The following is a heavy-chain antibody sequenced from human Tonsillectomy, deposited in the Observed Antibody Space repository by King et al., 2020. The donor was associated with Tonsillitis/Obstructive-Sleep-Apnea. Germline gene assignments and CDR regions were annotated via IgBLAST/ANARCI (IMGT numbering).Heavy chain of an antibody. J-gene: IGHJ6*03. Sequence: TLKESGPTLVKPTQTLTLTCTFSGFSLSTSGVGVAWIRQPPGKALEWLALIYWDDDKRYSPSLKSRLSITKDTSKNQVVLTMTNMDPVDTATYYCAHCHLPPYYMDVWGKGTTVTVFS. CDR2: IYWDDDK. CDR1: GFSLSTSGVG. V-gene: IGHV2-5*02. CDR3: AHCHLPPYYMDV.